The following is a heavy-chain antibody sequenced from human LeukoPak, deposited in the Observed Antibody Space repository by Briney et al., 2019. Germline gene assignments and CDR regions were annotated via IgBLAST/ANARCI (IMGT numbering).Heavy chain of an antibody. CDR1: GYTFTSYY. J-gene: IGHJ4*02. V-gene: IGHV1-46*01. CDR3: ARDEGDSSGYYPGRY. D-gene: IGHD3-22*01. CDR2: INPSGGST. Sequence: ASVKVSCKASGYTFTSYYMHWVRQAPGQGLEWMGVINPSGGSTSYAQKFQGRVTMTRDTSTITVYMELSSLRSEDTAVYYCARDEGDSSGYYPGRYWGQGTLVTVSS.